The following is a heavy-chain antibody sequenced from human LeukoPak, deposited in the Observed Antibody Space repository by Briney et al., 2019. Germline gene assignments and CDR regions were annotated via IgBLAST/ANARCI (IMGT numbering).Heavy chain of an antibody. J-gene: IGHJ4*02. CDR2: TNHSGST. D-gene: IGHD3-3*01. CDR3: ACTIFGGDY. Sequence: SETLSLTCAVYGGSFSGYYWSWIRQPPGKGLEWIGETNHSGSTNYNPSLKSRVTISVDTSKNQFSLKLSSVTAADTAVYYCACTIFGGDYWGQGTLVTVSS. CDR1: GGSFSGYY. V-gene: IGHV4-34*01.